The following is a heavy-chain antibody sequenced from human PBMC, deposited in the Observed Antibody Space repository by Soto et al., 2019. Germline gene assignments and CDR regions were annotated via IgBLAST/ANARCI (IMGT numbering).Heavy chain of an antibody. D-gene: IGHD6-6*01. Sequence: GGSLRLSCVASGFNLNTYGIYWVRQAPGKGLQWVAQILYDGSKKHYADSVKGRFTITRDNSKNTVYLQMDSLKASDTAMYYCVRLVSQDVDPWGQGTLVTVSS. CDR2: ILYDGSKK. V-gene: IGHV3-30*03. J-gene: IGHJ5*02. CDR1: GFNLNTYG. CDR3: VRLVSQDVDP.